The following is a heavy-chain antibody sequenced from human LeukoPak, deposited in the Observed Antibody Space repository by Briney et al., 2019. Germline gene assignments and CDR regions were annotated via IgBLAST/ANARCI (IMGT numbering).Heavy chain of an antibody. J-gene: IGHJ4*02. Sequence: KTGGSLRLSCGASGFTFSSYGMHWVRQAPGKGLEWVAFIRYDGSNKYYADSVKGRFTISRDNSKNTLYLQMNSLRAEDTAVYYCAKERRFRGTGWYFDYWGQGTLVTVSS. V-gene: IGHV3-30*02. CDR2: IRYDGSNK. CDR1: GFTFSSYG. CDR3: AKERRFRGTGWYFDY. D-gene: IGHD3-10*01.